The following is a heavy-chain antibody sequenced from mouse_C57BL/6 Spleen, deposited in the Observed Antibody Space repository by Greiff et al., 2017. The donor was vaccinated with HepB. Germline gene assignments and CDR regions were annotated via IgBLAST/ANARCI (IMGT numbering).Heavy chain of an antibody. CDR2: IWSDGST. Sequence: VQLKESGPGLVAPSQSLSITCTVSGFSLTSYGVHWVRQPPGKGLEWLVVIWSDGSTTYNSALKSRLSISKDNSKSQVFLKMNSLQTDDTAMYYCARHGYYDYDVYAMDYWGQGTSVTVSS. V-gene: IGHV2-6-1*01. CDR1: GFSLTSYG. D-gene: IGHD2-4*01. CDR3: ARHGYYDYDVYAMDY. J-gene: IGHJ4*01.